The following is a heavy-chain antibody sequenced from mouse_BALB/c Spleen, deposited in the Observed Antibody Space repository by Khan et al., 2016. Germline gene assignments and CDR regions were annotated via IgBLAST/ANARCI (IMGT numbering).Heavy chain of an antibody. J-gene: IGHJ4*01. V-gene: IGHV3-2*02. Sequence: QLEESGPGLVKPSQSLSLTCTVTGYSITSDYAWNWIRQFPGNKLEWMGYISYSGSTTYNPSLKSRISITLATSKNPFFLQLNSVTTEDTATYYCARKGGRQRARDYWGQGTSVTV. D-gene: IGHD2-12*01. CDR2: ISYSGST. CDR3: ARKGGRQRARDY. CDR1: GYSITSDYA.